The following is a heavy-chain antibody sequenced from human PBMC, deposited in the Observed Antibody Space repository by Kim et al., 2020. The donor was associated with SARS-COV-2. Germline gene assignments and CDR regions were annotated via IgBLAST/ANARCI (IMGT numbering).Heavy chain of an antibody. Sequence: GGSLRLSCAASGFTFSSYAMHWVRQAPGKGLEWVAVISYDGSNKYYVDSVKGRFTISRDNSKNTLYLQMNSLRAEDTAVYYCARDLWMWLGNYYYGMDVWGQGTTVTVSS. D-gene: IGHD6-19*01. J-gene: IGHJ6*02. CDR1: GFTFSSYA. V-gene: IGHV3-30*04. CDR3: ARDLWMWLGNYYYGMDV. CDR2: ISYDGSNK.